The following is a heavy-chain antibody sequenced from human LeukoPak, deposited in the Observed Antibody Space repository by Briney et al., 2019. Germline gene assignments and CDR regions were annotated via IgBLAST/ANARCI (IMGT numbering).Heavy chain of an antibody. V-gene: IGHV4-59*12. CDR3: ARDIVVVRGMDV. Sequence: SETLSLTCTVSGGSISSYYWSWIRQPPGEGLEWIGYISNSGSTNYNPSLKSRVTISVDTSKNRFSLKLSSVTAADTAVYYCARDIVVVRGMDVWGQGTTVTVSS. CDR2: ISNSGST. J-gene: IGHJ6*02. D-gene: IGHD2-2*01. CDR1: GGSISSYY.